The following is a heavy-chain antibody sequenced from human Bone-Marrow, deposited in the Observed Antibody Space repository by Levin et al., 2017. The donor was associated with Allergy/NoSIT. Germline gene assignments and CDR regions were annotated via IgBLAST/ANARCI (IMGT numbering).Heavy chain of an antibody. CDR2: ISGSGGST. D-gene: IGHD3-10*01. J-gene: IGHJ6*02. Sequence: GESLKISCAASGFTFSSYAMSWVRQAPGKGLEWVSAISGSGGSTYYADSVKGRFTISRDNSKNTLYLQMNSLRAEDTAVYYCAKDSGSRAYYGMDVWGQGTTVTVSS. V-gene: IGHV3-23*01. CDR3: AKDSGSRAYYGMDV. CDR1: GFTFSSYA.